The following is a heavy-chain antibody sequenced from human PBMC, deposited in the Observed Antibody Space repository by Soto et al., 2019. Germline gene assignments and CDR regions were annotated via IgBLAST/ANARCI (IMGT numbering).Heavy chain of an antibody. Sequence: GGSLRLSCAASGFTFSSYSMNWVRQAPGKGLEWVSYISSSSSTIYYADSVKGRFTISRDNAKNSLYLQMNSLRAEDTAVYYCARDGIGSNYDFWSGYYPNFDYWGQGTLVTVSS. CDR1: GFTFSSYS. V-gene: IGHV3-48*01. CDR3: ARDGIGSNYDFWSGYYPNFDY. CDR2: ISSSSSTI. J-gene: IGHJ4*02. D-gene: IGHD3-3*01.